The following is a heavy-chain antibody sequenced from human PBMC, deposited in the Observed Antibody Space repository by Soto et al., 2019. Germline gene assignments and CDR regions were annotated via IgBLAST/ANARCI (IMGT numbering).Heavy chain of an antibody. CDR1: GFTVSSNY. J-gene: IGHJ4*02. V-gene: IGHV3-66*01. CDR3: ARGGYCSGGNCYGEFGY. D-gene: IGHD2-15*01. Sequence: GGSLRLSCAASGFTVSSNYMSWVRQAPGKGLEWVSVIYSGGSTYYADSVKGRFTISSDNSKNTLYLQMNSLRAEDTDVYYCARGGYCSGGNCYGEFGYWGQGTLVTVSS. CDR2: IYSGGST.